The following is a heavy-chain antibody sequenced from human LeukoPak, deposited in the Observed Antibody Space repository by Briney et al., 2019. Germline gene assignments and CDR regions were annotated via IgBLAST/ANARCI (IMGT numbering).Heavy chain of an antibody. J-gene: IGHJ5*02. Sequence: GASVKVSCKASGGTFSSYAISWVRQAPGQGLEWMGRIIPIFGTANYAQKFQGRVTITADKSTSTAYMELSSLRSEDTAVYYCACLGTSGPTTWFDPWGQGTLVTVSS. CDR1: GGTFSSYA. CDR2: IIPIFGTA. D-gene: IGHD2-2*01. V-gene: IGHV1-69*06. CDR3: ACLGTSGPTTWFDP.